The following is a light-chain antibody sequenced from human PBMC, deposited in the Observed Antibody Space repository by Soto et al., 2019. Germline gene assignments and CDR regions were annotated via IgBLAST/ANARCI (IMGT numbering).Light chain of an antibody. J-gene: IGKJ5*01. CDR3: QQYYKCPRT. V-gene: IGKV4-1*01. Sequence: VMTQPPYSLAVPLAERATITCXSSRGILSNSNHKNYLAWYQQQTGKTPNXXXYWXSTRNSGGPDRFSGSGSGADFTRTISSLHAEDGSVYYCQQYYKCPRTFGQGTRLEIK. CDR1: RGILSNSNHKNY. CDR2: WXS.